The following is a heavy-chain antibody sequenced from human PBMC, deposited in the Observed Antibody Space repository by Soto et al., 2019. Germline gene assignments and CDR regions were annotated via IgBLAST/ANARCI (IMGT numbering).Heavy chain of an antibody. V-gene: IGHV4-39*01. Sequence: SETLSLACTVSGGSLGSSSYYWGWIRQSPGKGLEWIGNIYYSGNTFYNPSLKSRVTISVDTSKNQFYLHLSSVTAADTAIFYCASIAAPGTTHFDFWGQGTLVTVSS. D-gene: IGHD6-13*01. CDR3: ASIAAPGTTHFDF. CDR2: IYYSGNT. CDR1: GGSLGSSSYY. J-gene: IGHJ4*02.